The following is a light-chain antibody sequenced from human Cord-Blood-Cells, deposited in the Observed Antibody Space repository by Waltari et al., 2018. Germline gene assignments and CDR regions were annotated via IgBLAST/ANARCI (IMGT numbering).Light chain of an antibody. Sequence: DIQITQSPSALSASVGVRVTITRQASQDISNYLNWYQQKPGNAPQLLIYDASNLETGLPSMLSGSGSGTHLTFTISSLHPEAIATYYCQQYDDLTFGGGTKVEIK. CDR2: DAS. J-gene: IGKJ4*01. V-gene: IGKV1-33*01. CDR3: QQYDDLT. CDR1: QDISNY.